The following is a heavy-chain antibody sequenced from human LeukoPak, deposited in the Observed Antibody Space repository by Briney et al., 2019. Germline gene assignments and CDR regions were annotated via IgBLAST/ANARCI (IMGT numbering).Heavy chain of an antibody. D-gene: IGHD6-6*01. CDR2: IDHSGST. J-gene: IGHJ4*02. CDR3: AGNIAARLDY. CDR1: GGSFSGYD. V-gene: IGHV4-34*01. Sequence: SETLSLTCAVYGGSFSGYDCSWIRQPPGKGLEWIGEIDHSGSTNYNPSLKSRVTISVDTSKDQFSLKLSSVTAADTAVYYCAGNIAARLDYWGQGTLVTVSS.